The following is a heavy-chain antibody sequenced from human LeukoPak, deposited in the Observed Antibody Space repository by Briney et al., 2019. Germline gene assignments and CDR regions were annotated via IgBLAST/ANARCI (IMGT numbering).Heavy chain of an antibody. CDR1: GFTVSSNY. V-gene: IGHV3-53*01. Sequence: GGSLRLSCAASGFTVSSNYMSWVRQAPGKGPEWVSVIYSGGSTYYADSVKGRFTISRDNSKNTLYLQMNSLRAEDTAVYYCASCGGDCYGAFDIWGQGTMVIVSS. D-gene: IGHD2-21*02. J-gene: IGHJ3*02. CDR3: ASCGGDCYGAFDI. CDR2: IYSGGST.